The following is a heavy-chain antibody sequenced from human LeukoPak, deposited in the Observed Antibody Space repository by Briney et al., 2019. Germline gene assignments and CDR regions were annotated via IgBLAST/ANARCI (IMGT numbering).Heavy chain of an antibody. V-gene: IGHV1-18*01. J-gene: IGHJ6*02. CDR3: ARDNCSSTSCYTYGMDV. Sequence: EASVKVSCKASGYTFTSYGISWVRQAPGQGLEWMGWISAYNGNTNYAQKLQGRVTMTTDTSTSTAYMELRSLRSDDTAVYYCARDNCSSTSCYTYGMDVWGQGTTVTVSS. CDR2: ISAYNGNT. CDR1: GYTFTSYG. D-gene: IGHD2-2*02.